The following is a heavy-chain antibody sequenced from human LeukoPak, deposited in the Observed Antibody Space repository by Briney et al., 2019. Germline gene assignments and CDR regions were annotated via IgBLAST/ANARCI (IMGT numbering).Heavy chain of an antibody. J-gene: IGHJ4*02. CDR3: ATLIAAAGPFDY. D-gene: IGHD6-13*01. CDR2: IYSGGST. V-gene: IGHV3-53*01. Sequence: GGSLRLSCAASGFTFSSYSMNWVRQAPGKGLEWVSVIYSGGSTYYADSVKGRFTISRDNSKNTLYLQMNSLRAEDTAVYYCATLIAAAGPFDYWGQGTLVTVSS. CDR1: GFTFSSYS.